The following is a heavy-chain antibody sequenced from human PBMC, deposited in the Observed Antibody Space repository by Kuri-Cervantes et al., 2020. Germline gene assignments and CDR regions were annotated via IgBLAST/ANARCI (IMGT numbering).Heavy chain of an antibody. J-gene: IGHJ3*02. Sequence: SETLSLTCVVSGGSISSSHWWTWVRQPPGKALEWIGEIYHGGSTNYNPSLKSRVTITVDKSRNQFSLKLSSVTAADTAVYYCAIPDMLHCSGGGCYTESFDIWGQGTMVTVSS. V-gene: IGHV4-4*02. CDR1: GGSISSSHW. CDR2: IYHGGST. CDR3: AIPDMLHCSGGGCYTESFDI. D-gene: IGHD2-15*01.